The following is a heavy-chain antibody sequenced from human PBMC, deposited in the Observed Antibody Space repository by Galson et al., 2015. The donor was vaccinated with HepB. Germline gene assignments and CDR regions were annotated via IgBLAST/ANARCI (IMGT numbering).Heavy chain of an antibody. CDR1: GFSLSTSGVG. CDR2: IYWDDDK. J-gene: IGHJ4*02. V-gene: IGHV2-5*02. Sequence: PALVKPTQTLTLTCTFSGFSLSTSGVGVGWIRQPPGKALEWLALIYWDDDKRYSPSLKSRLTITKDTSKNQVVLTMTNMDPVDTATYYCAHRPYSGYDVNFDYWGQGTLVTVSS. D-gene: IGHD5-12*01. CDR3: AHRPYSGYDVNFDY.